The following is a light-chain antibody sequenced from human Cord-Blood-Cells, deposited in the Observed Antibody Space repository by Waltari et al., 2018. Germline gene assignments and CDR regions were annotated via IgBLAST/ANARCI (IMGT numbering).Light chain of an antibody. CDR2: EGS. J-gene: IGLJ3*02. CDR1: SSDVGSYNL. V-gene: IGLV2-23*01. CDR3: CSYAGSSTWV. Sequence: QSALTQPASVSGSPGQSSTIPCTGTSSDVGSYNLVSWYQQHPGKAPKPMIYEGSKRPSGVSNRFSGSKSGNTASLTISGLQAEDEADYYCCSYAGSSTWVFGGGTKLTVL.